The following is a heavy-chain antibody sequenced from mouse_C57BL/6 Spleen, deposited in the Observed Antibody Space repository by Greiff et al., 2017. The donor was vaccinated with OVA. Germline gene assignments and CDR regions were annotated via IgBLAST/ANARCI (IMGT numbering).Heavy chain of an antibody. D-gene: IGHD2-3*01. CDR3: ARDDGYSNWYFDV. V-gene: IGHV1-82*01. CDR2: IYPGDGDT. J-gene: IGHJ1*03. CDR1: GYAFSSSW. Sequence: QVQLQQSGPELVKPGASVKISCKASGYAFSSSWMNWVKQRPGKGLEWIGRIYPGDGDTNYSGKFKGKATLTADKSSSTAYMQLSSLTSEDSAVYFCARDDGYSNWYFDVWGTGTTVTVSS.